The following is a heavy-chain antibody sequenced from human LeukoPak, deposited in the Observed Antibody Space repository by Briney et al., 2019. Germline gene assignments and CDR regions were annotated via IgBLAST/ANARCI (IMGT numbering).Heavy chain of an antibody. D-gene: IGHD3-10*01. CDR3: AKDHSYYGSGSYLEY. V-gene: IGHV3-23*01. CDR1: GFTFSSYA. CDR2: ISGSGGST. J-gene: IGHJ4*02. Sequence: PGRSLRLSCAASGFTFSSYAMSWVRQAPGKGLEWVSAISGSGGSTYYADSVKGRFTISRDNSKNTLYLQMNSLRAEDTAVYYCAKDHSYYGSGSYLEYWGQGTLVTVSS.